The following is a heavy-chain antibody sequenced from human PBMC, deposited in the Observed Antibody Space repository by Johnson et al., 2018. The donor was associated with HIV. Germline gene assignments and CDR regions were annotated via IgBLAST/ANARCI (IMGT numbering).Heavy chain of an antibody. Sequence: VQVVESGGGVVQPGRSLRLSCAASGFIFDDYGMSWVRQAPGKGLEWVSGINWNGGSTGYADSVKGRFTISRDNAKNSLYLQMNSLRAEDTALYYCARRDGFDYGNAFDIWGQGTMVTVSS. V-gene: IGHV3-20*04. J-gene: IGHJ3*02. D-gene: IGHD5-12*01. CDR3: ARRDGFDYGNAFDI. CDR2: INWNGGST. CDR1: GFIFDDYG.